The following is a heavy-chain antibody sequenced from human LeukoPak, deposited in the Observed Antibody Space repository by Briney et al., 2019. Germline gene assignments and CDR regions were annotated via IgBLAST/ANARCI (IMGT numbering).Heavy chain of an antibody. CDR3: AKARRSGSYYLDY. J-gene: IGHJ4*02. CDR1: GFTFSSYG. V-gene: IGHV3-23*01. D-gene: IGHD1-26*01. Sequence: GGSLRLSCAASGFTFSSYGMSWVRQAPGKGLEWVSAISGSGGSTYYADSVKGRFTISRDNSKNTLYLQMNSLRAEDTAVYYCAKARRSGSYYLDYWGQGTLVTVSS. CDR2: ISGSGGST.